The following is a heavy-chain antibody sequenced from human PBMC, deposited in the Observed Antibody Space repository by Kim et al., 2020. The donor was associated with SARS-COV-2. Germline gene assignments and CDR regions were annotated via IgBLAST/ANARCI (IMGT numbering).Heavy chain of an antibody. CDR1: GYTFTSYY. D-gene: IGHD2-15*01. CDR2: INPSGGST. V-gene: IGHV1-46*01. CDR3: ARDTVVVAATRGTYYFDY. Sequence: ASVKVSCKASGYTFTSYYMHWVRQAPGQGLEWMGIINPSGGSTSYAQKFQGRVTMTRDTSTSTVYMELSSLRSEDTAVYYCARDTVVVAATRGTYYFDYWGQGTLVTVSS. J-gene: IGHJ4*02.